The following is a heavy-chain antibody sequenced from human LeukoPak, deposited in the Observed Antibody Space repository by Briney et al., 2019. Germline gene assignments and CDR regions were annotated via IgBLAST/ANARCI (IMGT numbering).Heavy chain of an antibody. CDR2: IYYSGST. D-gene: IGHD3-10*01. Sequence: SETLSLTCTVSGGSISSYYWSWIRQPPGKGLEWIGYIYYSGSTNYNPSLKSRVTISVDTSKNQFSLRLSSVTAADTAVYYCASVRRGFGEFSKYYSYYYMDVWGKGTAVTISS. CDR3: ASVRRGFGEFSKYYSYYYMDV. J-gene: IGHJ6*03. V-gene: IGHV4-59*08. CDR1: GGSISSYY.